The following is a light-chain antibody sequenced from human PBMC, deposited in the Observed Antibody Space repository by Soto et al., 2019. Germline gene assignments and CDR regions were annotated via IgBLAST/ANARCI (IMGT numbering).Light chain of an antibody. CDR1: QSGSSSY. CDR3: QHYRSAPLP. CDR2: AAS. V-gene: IGKV3-20*01. Sequence: EIVLTQSPGTLSLSPGDRATLSCRVSQSGSSSYLAWYQHKFGQAPRLLIYAASTRATGTPDRFSGSGSGTDFTLTISGLEPEDFAMYYCQHYRSAPLPFGGGTKVQIK. J-gene: IGKJ4*01.